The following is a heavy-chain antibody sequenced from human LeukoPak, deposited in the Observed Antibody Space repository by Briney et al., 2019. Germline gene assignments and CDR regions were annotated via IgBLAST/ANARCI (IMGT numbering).Heavy chain of an antibody. Sequence: GGSLRLSCAASGFTFSSYAMSWVRQAPGKGLEWVSVISGSGVGTYYADSVKGRFTISRDNSKNTLYLEMNSLRAEDTAVYYCAKGTPEVATVFSHYFDYWGQGTLVTVSS. CDR1: GFTFSSYA. CDR2: ISGSGVGT. D-gene: IGHD5-12*01. V-gene: IGHV3-23*01. CDR3: AKGTPEVATVFSHYFDY. J-gene: IGHJ4*02.